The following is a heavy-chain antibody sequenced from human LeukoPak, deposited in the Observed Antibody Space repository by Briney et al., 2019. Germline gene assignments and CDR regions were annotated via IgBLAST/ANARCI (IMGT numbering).Heavy chain of an antibody. CDR2: IYYSGST. Sequence: SETLSLTCTISGGSISNYYWSWIRQPPGKGLEWIGYIYYSGSTNYNPSLKSRVTISVDTSKNQFSLKLSSVTAADTALYYCARLYGGSSASFDSWGQGTMVTVSS. J-gene: IGHJ4*02. CDR3: ARLYGGSSASFDS. D-gene: IGHD4-23*01. CDR1: GGSISNYY. V-gene: IGHV4-59*08.